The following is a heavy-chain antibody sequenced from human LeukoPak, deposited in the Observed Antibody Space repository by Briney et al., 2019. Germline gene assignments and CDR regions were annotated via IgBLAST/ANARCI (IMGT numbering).Heavy chain of an antibody. J-gene: IGHJ6*03. Sequence: SETLSLTCAVYGGSFSGYYWSWIRQPPGEGLEWIGEINHSGSTNYNPSLKSRVTISVDTSKNQFSLKLSSVTAADTAVYYCARQKTEYCSSTSCYVGRYYYYYYMDVWGKGTTVTVSS. CDR2: INHSGST. CDR3: ARQKTEYCSSTSCYVGRYYYYYYMDV. CDR1: GGSFSGYY. D-gene: IGHD2-2*01. V-gene: IGHV4-34*01.